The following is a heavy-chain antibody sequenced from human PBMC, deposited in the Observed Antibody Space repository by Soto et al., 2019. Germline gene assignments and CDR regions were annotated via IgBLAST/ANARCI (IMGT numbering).Heavy chain of an antibody. J-gene: IGHJ4*02. V-gene: IGHV4-59*08. Sequence: QVQLQESGPGLVKPSETLSLTCTVSGGSISSYYWSWIRQPPGKGLEWIGYIYYSGSTNYNPSLKSLVTISVDPSKNQFSLKLSSVTAADTAVYYCARLYGFSGFDYWGQGTLVTVSS. D-gene: IGHD6-25*01. CDR1: GGSISSYY. CDR3: ARLYGFSGFDY. CDR2: IYYSGST.